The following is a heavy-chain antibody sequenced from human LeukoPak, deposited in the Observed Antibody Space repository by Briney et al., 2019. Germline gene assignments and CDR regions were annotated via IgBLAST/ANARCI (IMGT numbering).Heavy chain of an antibody. CDR2: GNS. CDR1: GGSVSSDY. J-gene: IGHJ3*02. CDR3: ARHVLLWLGEHNYAFDI. V-gene: IGHV4-59*08. Sequence: SETLSLTCTVSGGSVSSDYWSWIRSPQGRDWSGLGIGNSAYNPSLSSRVTVSLDTSKNQFSLRLESVTAADTALYYCARHVLLWLGEHNYAFDIWGRGTMVAVSS. D-gene: IGHD3-10*01.